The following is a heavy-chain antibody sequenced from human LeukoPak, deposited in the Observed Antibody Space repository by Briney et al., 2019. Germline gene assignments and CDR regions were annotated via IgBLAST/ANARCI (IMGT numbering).Heavy chain of an antibody. CDR2: ISVTGGTT. CDR1: GFTFSTYD. CDR3: AKGQQLVGY. V-gene: IGHV3-23*01. Sequence: GGSLRLSCAASGFTFSTYDMSWVRQAPGKGLEWVSAISVTGGTTYYADSVKGRFTISRDNSKNTLYLQMNSLRAEGTAVYYCAKGQQLVGYWGQGTLVTVSS. D-gene: IGHD6-13*01. J-gene: IGHJ4*02.